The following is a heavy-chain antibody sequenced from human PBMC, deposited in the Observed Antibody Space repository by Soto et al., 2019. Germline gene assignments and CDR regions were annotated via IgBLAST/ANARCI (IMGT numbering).Heavy chain of an antibody. V-gene: IGHV3-9*01. D-gene: IGHD1-26*01. CDR2: ISWNSDST. Sequence: EVHLVESGGGLVQPGRSLRLSCAASGFTFDDYAMHWVRQAPGKGLEWVSGISWNSDSTGYADSVKGRFTISRDNAKNSLFLQMNSLRAEDTALYFCAKDIYIIVGGTHIDFWGRGILVSVSS. CDR3: AKDIYIIVGGTHIDF. J-gene: IGHJ4*02. CDR1: GFTFDDYA.